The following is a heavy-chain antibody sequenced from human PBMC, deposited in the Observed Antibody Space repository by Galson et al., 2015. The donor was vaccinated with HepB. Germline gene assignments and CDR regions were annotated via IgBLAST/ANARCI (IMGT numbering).Heavy chain of an antibody. Sequence: SETLSLTCTVSGGSISSYYWSWIRQPPGKGLEWIGYIYYSGSTNYNPSLKSRVTISVDTSKNRFSLKLSSVTAADTAVYYCARVVRQLVRGGYYDSSGYYLDAFDIWGQGTMVTVSS. V-gene: IGHV4-59*01. J-gene: IGHJ3*02. CDR2: IYYSGST. CDR1: GGSISSYY. CDR3: ARVVRQLVRGGYYDSSGYYLDAFDI. D-gene: IGHD3-22*01.